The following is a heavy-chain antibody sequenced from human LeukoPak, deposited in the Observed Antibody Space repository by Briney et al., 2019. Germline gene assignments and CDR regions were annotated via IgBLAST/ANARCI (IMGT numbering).Heavy chain of an antibody. D-gene: IGHD5-18*01. Sequence: GGSLRLSCAASGFTFSNYAISWVRQAPGKGLEWVSAISGSGGRTYYADSVKGRFTISRDNSKNTLYLQMNSLRAEDTAVYYCARDTAMVPGAFDIWGQGTMVTVSS. CDR2: ISGSGGRT. CDR3: ARDTAMVPGAFDI. J-gene: IGHJ3*02. CDR1: GFTFSNYA. V-gene: IGHV3-23*01.